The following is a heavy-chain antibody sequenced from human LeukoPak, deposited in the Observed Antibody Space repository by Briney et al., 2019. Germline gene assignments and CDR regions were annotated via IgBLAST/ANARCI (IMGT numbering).Heavy chain of an antibody. J-gene: IGHJ4*02. D-gene: IGHD5-24*01. CDR2: INNDGSDK. CDR1: GFIFSNYV. V-gene: IGHV3-74*01. CDR3: VRDRDGYNF. Sequence: GGSLRLSCGASGFIFSNYVMQWVRQASGKGLVWVSRINNDGSDKRYADSVKGRFTISRDNAKNTLYLQMTSLRAEDTAVYFCVRDRDGYNFWGQGALVTVSS.